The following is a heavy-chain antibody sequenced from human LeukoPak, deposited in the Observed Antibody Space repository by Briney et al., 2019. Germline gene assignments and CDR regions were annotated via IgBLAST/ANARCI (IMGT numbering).Heavy chain of an antibody. J-gene: IGHJ3*02. D-gene: IGHD6-19*01. CDR2: IWYDGGNK. CDR1: GFTFSSYG. CDR3: ARYSGWNDAFDI. V-gene: IGHV3-33*01. Sequence: GRSLRLSCAASGFTFSSYGMHWVRQAPGKGLEWVAVIWYDGGNKYYADSVKGRFTISRDNSKNTLYLQMNSLRAEDTAVYYCARYSGWNDAFDIWGQGTMVTVSS.